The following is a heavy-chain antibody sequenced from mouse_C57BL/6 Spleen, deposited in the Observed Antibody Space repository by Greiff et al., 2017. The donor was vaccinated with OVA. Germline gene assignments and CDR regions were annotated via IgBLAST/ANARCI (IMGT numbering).Heavy chain of an antibody. J-gene: IGHJ4*01. CDR1: GYTFTSYT. CDR3: ASSYDYDGEYYAMDY. D-gene: IGHD2-4*01. Sequence: VQLQQSGAELARPGASVKMSCKASGYTFTSYTMHWVKQRPGQGLEWIGYINPSSGYTKYNQKFKDKATLTADKSSSTAYMQMSSLTSEDSAVYYCASSYDYDGEYYAMDYWGQGTSVTVSS. V-gene: IGHV1-4*01. CDR2: INPSSGYT.